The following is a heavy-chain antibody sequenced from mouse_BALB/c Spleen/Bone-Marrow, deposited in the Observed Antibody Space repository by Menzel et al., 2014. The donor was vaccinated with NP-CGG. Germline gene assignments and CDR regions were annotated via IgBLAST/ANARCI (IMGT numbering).Heavy chain of an antibody. CDR3: ANYFCYLRVFGY. D-gene: IGHD1-1*01. CDR1: GFNIKDTY. V-gene: IGHV14-3*02. CDR2: IDPANGNN. Sequence: VQLQQSGAGLVKPGASVKLSCTASGFNIKDTYMHWVKQRPEQGLEWIGRIDPANGNNTYDPKFPGKAPITAATYSNTAYLQLTRLSSECTSFLCRANYFCYLRVFGYWGQGTLGTVSA. J-gene: IGHJ3*01.